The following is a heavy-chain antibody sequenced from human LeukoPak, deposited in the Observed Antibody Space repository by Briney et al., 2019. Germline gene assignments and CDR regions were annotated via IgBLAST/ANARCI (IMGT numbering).Heavy chain of an antibody. J-gene: IGHJ4*02. D-gene: IGHD3-10*01. V-gene: IGHV3-48*04. CDR2: ISSSSSTK. Sequence: GGSLRLSCAASGFTFSTYSMNWVRQAPGKGLEWVSYISSSSSTKYYADSVKGRFTISRDNSKNSLYLQMNSLRAEDTAVYYCAKDPFPYYGSGSYYDYWGQGTLVTVSS. CDR3: AKDPFPYYGSGSYYDY. CDR1: GFTFSTYS.